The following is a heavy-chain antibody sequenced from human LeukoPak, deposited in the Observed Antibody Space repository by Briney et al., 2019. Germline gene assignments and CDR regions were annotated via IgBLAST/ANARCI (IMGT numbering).Heavy chain of an antibody. J-gene: IGHJ4*02. Sequence: GRSLRLSCAASGFTFSSYDMHWVRQATGKGLECVSAIGTAGDPYYPGSGEGRFPLSRENAKNSMYLQMNSLRAGDTAVYYCARGGLDSYGHYFDYWGQGTLVTVSS. V-gene: IGHV3-13*05. D-gene: IGHD5-18*01. CDR1: GFTFSSYD. CDR3: ARGGLDSYGHYFDY. CDR2: IGTAGDP.